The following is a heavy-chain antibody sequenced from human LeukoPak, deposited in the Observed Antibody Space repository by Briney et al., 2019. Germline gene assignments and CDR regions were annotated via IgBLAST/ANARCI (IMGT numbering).Heavy chain of an antibody. V-gene: IGHV3-66*01. CDR3: ARDRDYYDSSGYYWGAFDI. D-gene: IGHD3-22*01. J-gene: IGHJ3*02. CDR1: GFTVSSNY. Sequence: GGSLRLSCAASGFTVSSNYMSWVRQAPGKGLEWVSVIYSGGSTYYADSVKGRFTISRDDSKNTLYLQMNSLRAEDTAVYYCARDRDYYDSSGYYWGAFDIWGQGTMVTVSS. CDR2: IYSGGST.